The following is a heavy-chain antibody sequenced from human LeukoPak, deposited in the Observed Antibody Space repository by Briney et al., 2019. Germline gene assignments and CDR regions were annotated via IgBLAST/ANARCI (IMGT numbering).Heavy chain of an antibody. J-gene: IGHJ5*02. Sequence: SETLSLTCSVPDGSISSSSYYWGWIRQPPGKGLEWIGSISYSGTTYYNPSLKSRVTISVDTSKNQFSLKLNSVTAADTAVYYCARNRYYYGSRNYGVPNWFDPWGQGALVTVSS. D-gene: IGHD3-10*01. CDR1: DGSISSSSYY. CDR3: ARNRYYYGSRNYGVPNWFDP. CDR2: ISYSGTT. V-gene: IGHV4-39*01.